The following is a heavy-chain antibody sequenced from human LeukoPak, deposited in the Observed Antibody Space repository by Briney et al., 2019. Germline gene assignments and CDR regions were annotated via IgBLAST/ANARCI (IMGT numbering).Heavy chain of an antibody. J-gene: IGHJ6*03. CDR3: ARLSAYYYGSFFYYYMDV. V-gene: IGHV3-9*03. Sequence: GGSLRLSCVASGFTFDDYAMHWVRQAPGKGLEWVSGISWNSGSRGYADSVKGRFTISRDNAKTSLYLQMNSLRAEDMALYYCARLSAYYYGSFFYYYMDVWGKGTTVTVSS. D-gene: IGHD3-10*01. CDR1: GFTFDDYA. CDR2: ISWNSGSR.